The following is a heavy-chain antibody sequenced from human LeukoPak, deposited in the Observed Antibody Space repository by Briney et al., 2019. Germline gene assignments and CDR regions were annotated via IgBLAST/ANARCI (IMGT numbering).Heavy chain of an antibody. CDR1: GGSISSYY. D-gene: IGHD3-22*01. V-gene: IGHV4-4*07. J-gene: IGHJ3*02. CDR2: IYTSGST. CDR3: ARDTGYYDSSGYPRDAFDI. Sequence: SETLSLTCTVSGGSISSYYWSWIRQPAGKGLEWIGRIYTSGSTNYNPSLESRVTMSVDTSKNQFSLKLSSVTAADTAVYYCARDTGYYDSSGYPRDAFDIWGQGTMVTVSS.